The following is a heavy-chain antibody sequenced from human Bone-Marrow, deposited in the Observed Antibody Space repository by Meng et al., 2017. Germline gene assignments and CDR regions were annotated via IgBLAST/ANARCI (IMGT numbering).Heavy chain of an antibody. Sequence: SVKVSCKASGGTFSSYAISWVRQAPGQGLEWMGGIIPIFGTANYAQKFQGRVTITADKSTSTAYMELSSLRSEDTAVYCCARDRSTYYYGSGSYFHFDYWGQGTLVTVSS. CDR2: IIPIFGTA. CDR1: GGTFSSYA. D-gene: IGHD3-10*01. J-gene: IGHJ4*02. V-gene: IGHV1-69*06. CDR3: ARDRSTYYYGSGSYFHFDY.